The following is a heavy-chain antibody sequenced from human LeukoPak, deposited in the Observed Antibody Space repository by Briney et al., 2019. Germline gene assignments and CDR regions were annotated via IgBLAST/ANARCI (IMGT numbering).Heavy chain of an antibody. CDR3: ARGTTSSPNWFDP. CDR1: GFTFSTFA. CDR2: IKHDGSAK. Sequence: GGSLRLSCAASGFTFSTFAMIWVRQPPGKGLEWVANIKHDGSAKYYVDSVKGRFTISRDNAKNSLYLQMNSLRTEDTAIYHCARGTTSSPNWFDPWGQGTLVTVSS. V-gene: IGHV3-7*01. D-gene: IGHD6-6*01. J-gene: IGHJ5*02.